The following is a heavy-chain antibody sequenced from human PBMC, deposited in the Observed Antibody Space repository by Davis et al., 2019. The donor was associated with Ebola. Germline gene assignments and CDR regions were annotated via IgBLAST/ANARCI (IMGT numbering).Heavy chain of an antibody. J-gene: IGHJ2*01. V-gene: IGHV3-48*02. Sequence: GESLKISCAASGFTFSSYSMNWVRQAPGKGLEWVSYISSSSSTIYYADSVKGRFTISRDNAKNSLYLQMNSLRDKDTAVYYCARGHYDSSGYYYYWYFDLWGRGTLVTVSS. CDR2: ISSSSSTI. D-gene: IGHD3-22*01. CDR3: ARGHYDSSGYYYYWYFDL. CDR1: GFTFSSYS.